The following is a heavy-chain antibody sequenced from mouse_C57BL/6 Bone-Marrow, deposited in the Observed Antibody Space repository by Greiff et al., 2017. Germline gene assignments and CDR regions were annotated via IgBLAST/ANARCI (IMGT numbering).Heavy chain of an antibody. CDR3: ARPTGYDYDWFAY. V-gene: IGHV1-82*01. J-gene: IGHJ3*01. CDR2: IYPGDGDT. Sequence: QVQLQQSGPELVKPGASVKISCKASGYAFSSSWMNWVKQRPGKGLEWIGRIYPGDGDTNYNGKFKGKATLTADKSSSTAYMQRSSLTSEDSAVYFCARPTGYDYDWFAYWGQGTLVTVSA. CDR1: GYAFSSSW. D-gene: IGHD2-4*01.